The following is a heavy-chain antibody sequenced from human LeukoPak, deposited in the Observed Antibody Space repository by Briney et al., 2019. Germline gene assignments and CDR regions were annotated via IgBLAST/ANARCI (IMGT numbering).Heavy chain of an antibody. D-gene: IGHD3-22*01. J-gene: IGHJ4*02. CDR1: GFTVSSTH. V-gene: IGHV3-53*05. CDR3: ARWRGEYYYDSRGYRGAIDY. CDR2: TYTGGNS. Sequence: GGSLRLSCAASGFTVSSTHMVWVRQAPGKGLEWVSVTYTGGNSYYAGSVKGRFIISRDNSKNTLSLQMSSLRLEDAAVYYCARWRGEYYYDSRGYRGAIDYWGQGTLVTVSS.